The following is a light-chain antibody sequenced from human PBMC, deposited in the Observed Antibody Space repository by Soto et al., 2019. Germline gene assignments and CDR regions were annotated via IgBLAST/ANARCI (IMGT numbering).Light chain of an antibody. CDR3: QQLNSYPMYT. CDR1: QGISSY. V-gene: IGKV1-9*01. CDR2: AAS. J-gene: IGKJ2*01. Sequence: DIQLTQSPSFLSASVGDRVTITCRTSQGISSYLAWYQQKPGKAPKLLIYAASNLQSGVPSRFSGSGSGTEFTLTISSLQPENFATYDCQQLNSYPMYTFGQGTKLEIK.